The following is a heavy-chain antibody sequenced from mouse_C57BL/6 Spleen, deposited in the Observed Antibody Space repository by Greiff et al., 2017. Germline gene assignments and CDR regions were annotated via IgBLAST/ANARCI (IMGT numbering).Heavy chain of an antibody. Sequence: QVQLQQSGPELVKPGASVKLSCKASGYTFTGYAINWVKQGPGQGLEWIGWIYPRDGSTKYNEKFKGKATLTVDTSSSTAYMELHSLTSEYSAVYFCARVTTAGYWGQGTTLTVSS. CDR2: IYPRDGST. J-gene: IGHJ2*01. CDR1: GYTFTGYA. CDR3: ARVTTAGY. V-gene: IGHV1-85*01. D-gene: IGHD1-2*01.